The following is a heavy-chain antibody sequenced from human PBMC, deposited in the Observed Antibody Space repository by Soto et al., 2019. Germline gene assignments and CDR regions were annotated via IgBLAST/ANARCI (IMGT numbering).Heavy chain of an antibody. D-gene: IGHD3-3*01. Sequence: PSETLSLTCTVSGGSISSSSYYWGWIRQPPGKGLEWIGSIYYSGSTYYNPSLKSRVTISVDTSKNQFSLKLSSVTAADTAVYYCARDTSITIFGVVIEYYFDYWGQGTLVTVSS. J-gene: IGHJ4*02. CDR3: ARDTSITIFGVVIEYYFDY. CDR2: IYYSGST. V-gene: IGHV4-39*02. CDR1: GGSISSSSYY.